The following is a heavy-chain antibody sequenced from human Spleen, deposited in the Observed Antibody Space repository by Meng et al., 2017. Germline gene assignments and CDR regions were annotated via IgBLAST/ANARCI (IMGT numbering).Heavy chain of an antibody. CDR2: IWYDGSNE. V-gene: IGHV3-33*08. Sequence: GESLKISCAGSGFTFSSYGMYWVRQAPGKGLEWVAVIWYDGSNEYYVDSVKGRFTISRDNSKNTLYLQMNSLRAEDTAVYYCAREMLITMIRGVGHYGMDVWGQGTTVTVSS. CDR3: AREMLITMIRGVGHYGMDV. CDR1: GFTFSSYG. D-gene: IGHD3-10*01. J-gene: IGHJ6*02.